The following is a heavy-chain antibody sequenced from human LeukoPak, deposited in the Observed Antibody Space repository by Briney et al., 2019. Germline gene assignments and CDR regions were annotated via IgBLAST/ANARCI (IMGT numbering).Heavy chain of an antibody. V-gene: IGHV3-21*01. CDR1: GFTFSSYS. J-gene: IGHJ4*02. CDR3: ARLDDTAMMLDY. Sequence: GGSLRLSCAASGFTFSSYSMNWVRQAPGKGLEWVSSISSSSSYIYYADSVKGRFTISRDNAKNSLYLQMNSLRAEDTAVYYCARLDDTAMMLDYWGQGTLVTVSS. D-gene: IGHD5-18*01. CDR2: ISSSSSYI.